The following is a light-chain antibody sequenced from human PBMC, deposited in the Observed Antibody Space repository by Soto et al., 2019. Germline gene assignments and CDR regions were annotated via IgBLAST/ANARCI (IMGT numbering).Light chain of an antibody. CDR1: QDISNY. Sequence: DIQMTQSPSSLSASVGDRVTITCQASQDISNYLNWYQQKPGKAPKLLIYGASNLETGVPSRFSGSGSGTDFTFTISSLQAEDIATYYCQQYDNLPPGLTFGGGTKVEIK. V-gene: IGKV1-33*01. CDR2: GAS. J-gene: IGKJ4*01. CDR3: QQYDNLPPGLT.